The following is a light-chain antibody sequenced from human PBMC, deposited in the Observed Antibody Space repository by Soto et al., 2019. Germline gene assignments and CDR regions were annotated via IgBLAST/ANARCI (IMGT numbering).Light chain of an antibody. CDR2: EVS. Sequence: QPASVSGSPGQSITISCTGTSSDVGGYNFVSWYQHHPGKVPKLMLYEVSNRPSGVSSRFSGSKSGNTASLTISGLQAEDEADYYCSSYTTTNTLVFGTGTKAPS. J-gene: IGLJ1*01. V-gene: IGLV2-14*01. CDR1: SSDVGGYNF. CDR3: SSYTTTNTLV.